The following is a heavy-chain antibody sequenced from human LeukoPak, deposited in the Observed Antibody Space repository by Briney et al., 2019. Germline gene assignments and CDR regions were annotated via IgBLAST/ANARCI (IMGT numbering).Heavy chain of an antibody. CDR1: GFTVSSNY. J-gene: IGHJ4*02. CDR3: ARDTPGGAGFDY. D-gene: IGHD1-26*01. V-gene: IGHV3-53*01. Sequence: GGSPRLSCAASGFTVSSNYMSWVRQAPGKGLEWVSVIYSGGSTYYADSVKGRFTISRDNAKNSLYLQMNSLRAEDTAVYYCARDTPGGAGFDYWGQGTLVTVSS. CDR2: IYSGGST.